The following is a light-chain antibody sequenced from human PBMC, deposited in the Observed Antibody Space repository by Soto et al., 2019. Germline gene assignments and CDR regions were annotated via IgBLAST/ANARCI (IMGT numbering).Light chain of an antibody. CDR1: QSISSW. J-gene: IGKJ1*01. Sequence: DIQMTQSPSTVSASVGDRVTITCRASQSISSWLAWYQQKPGKAPKLLIYDASSLESGVPSRFSGSGSGTEFTLTISSLKPDDFATYYCQQYRSYSRTFGQGTKVDIK. CDR3: QQYRSYSRT. V-gene: IGKV1-5*01. CDR2: DAS.